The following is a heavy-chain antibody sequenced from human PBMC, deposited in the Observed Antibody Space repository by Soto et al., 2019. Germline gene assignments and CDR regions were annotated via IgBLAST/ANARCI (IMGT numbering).Heavy chain of an antibody. D-gene: IGHD3-10*01. V-gene: IGHV3-30*03. J-gene: IGHJ3*02. CDR2: ILSDGIRK. CDR3: GRTSLSGTVDTFDI. CDR1: GFTFTTYA. Sequence: QVQLVESGGGVVQPGRSLRLSCAASGFTFTTYAMHWLRQAPGKGLEWVAVILSDGIRKYQVDSVRGRFTISRDNSKNLVYLQMNSLRAEDTALYYCGRTSLSGTVDTFDIWGQGTMVTVSA.